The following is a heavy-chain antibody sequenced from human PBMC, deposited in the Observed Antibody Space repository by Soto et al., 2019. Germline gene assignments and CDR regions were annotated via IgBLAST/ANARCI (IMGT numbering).Heavy chain of an antibody. CDR3: ARGRDDILTGYSWFDP. CDR2: IYYSGST. V-gene: IGHV4-30-4*01. D-gene: IGHD3-9*01. CDR1: GGSISSGDYY. Sequence: KSSETLSLTCTVSGGSISSGDYYWSWIRQPPGKGLEWIGYIYYSGSTYYNPSLKSRVTISVDTSKNQFSLKLSSVTAADTAVYYCARGRDDILTGYSWFDPWGQGTLVTVSS. J-gene: IGHJ5*02.